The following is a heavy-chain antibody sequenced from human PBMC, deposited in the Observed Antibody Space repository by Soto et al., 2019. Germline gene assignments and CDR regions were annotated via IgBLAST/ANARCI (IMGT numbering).Heavy chain of an antibody. CDR3: AKDMPRFLEWYGMEV. CDR2: ISGGGGST. J-gene: IGHJ6*02. D-gene: IGHD3-3*01. V-gene: IGHV3-43*02. Sequence: PGGSLRLSCAASGFTFSSYAMSWVRQAPGKGLEWVSAISGGGGSTYYADSVKGRFTISRDNSKNSLYLQMNSLRTEDTALYYCAKDMPRFLEWYGMEVWGQGTSVTVSS. CDR1: GFTFSSYA.